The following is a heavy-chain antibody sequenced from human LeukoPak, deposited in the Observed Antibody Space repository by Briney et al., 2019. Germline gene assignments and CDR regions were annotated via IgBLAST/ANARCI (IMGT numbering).Heavy chain of an antibody. CDR3: ARDRYYYDSSGYLRGSSYYYYGMDV. CDR2: IYSGGST. V-gene: IGHV3-53*01. D-gene: IGHD3-22*01. CDR1: GFTVSSNY. J-gene: IGHJ6*02. Sequence: QAGGSLRLSCAASGFTVSSNYMSWVRQAPGKGLERVSVIYSGGSTYYADSVKGRFTISRDNSKNTLYLQMNSLRAEDTAVYYCARDRYYYDSSGYLRGSSYYYYGMDVWGQGTTVTVSS.